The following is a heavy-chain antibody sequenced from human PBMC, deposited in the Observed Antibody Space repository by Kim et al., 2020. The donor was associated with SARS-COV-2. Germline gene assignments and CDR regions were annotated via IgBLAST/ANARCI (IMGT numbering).Heavy chain of an antibody. CDR1: GGSISSYY. D-gene: IGHD3-3*01. CDR3: ARTPTIFGVVIN. V-gene: IGHV4-59*01. CDR2: IYYSGST. Sequence: SETLSLTCTVSGGSISSYYWSWIRQPPGKGLEWIGYIYYSGSTNYNPSLKRRVTISVDTSKNQFSLKLSSVTAADTAVYYCARTPTIFGVVINWGQGTLVTVSS. J-gene: IGHJ1*01.